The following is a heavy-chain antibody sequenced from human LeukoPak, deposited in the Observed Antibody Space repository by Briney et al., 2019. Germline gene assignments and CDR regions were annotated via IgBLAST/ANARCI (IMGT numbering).Heavy chain of an antibody. V-gene: IGHV4-59*01. CDR3: AREGYSYGSPFHY. D-gene: IGHD5-18*01. J-gene: IGHJ4*02. Sequence: SETLSLTCTVSGGSISSYYWSWIRQPPGKGREWSGCIYYSGSTNDKTSLKSRVTISVDTSKNQFSLKLSSVTAADPAVYYCAREGYSYGSPFHYWGQGTLVTVPS. CDR2: IYYSGST. CDR1: GGSISSYY.